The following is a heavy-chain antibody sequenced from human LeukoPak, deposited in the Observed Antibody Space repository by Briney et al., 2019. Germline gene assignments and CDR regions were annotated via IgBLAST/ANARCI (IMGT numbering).Heavy chain of an antibody. J-gene: IGHJ2*01. D-gene: IGHD4-17*01. CDR2: IIDTGST. V-gene: IGHV4-34*01. CDR1: GESFSGYY. CDR3: ARGGYGDYPSYWYFDL. Sequence: SETLSLTCAVYGESFSGYYWTWIRQPPGKGLEWIGEIIDTGSTKYNSSLKSRVTISVDTSKNQFSLKLSSVTAADTAVYYCARGGYGDYPSYWYFDLWGRGTLVTVSS.